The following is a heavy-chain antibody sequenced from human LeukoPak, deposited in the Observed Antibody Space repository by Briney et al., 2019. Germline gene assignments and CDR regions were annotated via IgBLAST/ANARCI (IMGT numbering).Heavy chain of an antibody. CDR3: AKLSPGI. CDR2: ISHSGVT. CDR1: GGSISSDH. V-gene: IGHV4-59*12. Sequence: SETLSLTCTVSGGSISSDHWSWIRQPPGKGLEWIGYISHSGVTNYNPSLKSRVTISIDMSKSQFSLKPSSVTAADTAIYYCAKLSPGIWGQGTLVTVSS. J-gene: IGHJ4*02. D-gene: IGHD1-14*01.